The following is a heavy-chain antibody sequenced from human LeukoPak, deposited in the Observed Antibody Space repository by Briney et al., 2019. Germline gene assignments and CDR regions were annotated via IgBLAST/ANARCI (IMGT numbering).Heavy chain of an antibody. CDR2: IYYSGRT. J-gene: IGHJ4*02. D-gene: IGHD3-22*01. CDR3: ARHYYYDSSGSLTDFDY. CDR1: GGSISSSSYY. V-gene: IGHV4-39*01. Sequence: KPSETLSLTCTVSGGSISSSSYYWGWIRQPPGKGLGWIGSIYYSGRTYYNPSLKSRVTISVDTSKSRFSLKLSSVTAADTAVYYCARHYYYDSSGSLTDFDYWGQGTLVTVSS.